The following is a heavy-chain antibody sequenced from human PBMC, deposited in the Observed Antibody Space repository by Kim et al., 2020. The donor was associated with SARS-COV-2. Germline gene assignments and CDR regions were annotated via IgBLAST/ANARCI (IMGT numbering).Heavy chain of an antibody. J-gene: IGHJ6*03. D-gene: IGHD2-15*01. V-gene: IGHV3-15*01. CDR2: IKSKTDGGTT. Sequence: GGSLRLSCAASGFTFSNAWMSWVRQAPGKGLEWVGRIKSKTDGGTTDYAAPVKGRFTISRDDSKNTLYLQMNSLKTEDTAVYYCTTDLGYCSGGSCYLYYYYYYMDVWGKGTTVTVSS. CDR1: GFTFSNAW. CDR3: TTDLGYCSGGSCYLYYYYYYMDV.